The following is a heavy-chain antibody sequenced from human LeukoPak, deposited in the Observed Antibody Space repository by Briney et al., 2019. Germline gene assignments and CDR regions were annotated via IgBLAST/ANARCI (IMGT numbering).Heavy chain of an antibody. CDR2: IYHSGST. J-gene: IGHJ4*02. Sequence: PSETLSLTCTVSGGSIITSSYYWGWIRQPPGKGLEWIGSIYHSGSTYYNPSLKSRVTISVDTSKNQFSLKLTSVTAADTAVYYCARHTPTYFYASGTFTYWGQGTLVTVSS. CDR1: GGSIITSSYY. V-gene: IGHV4-39*01. CDR3: ARHTPTYFYASGTFTY. D-gene: IGHD3-10*01.